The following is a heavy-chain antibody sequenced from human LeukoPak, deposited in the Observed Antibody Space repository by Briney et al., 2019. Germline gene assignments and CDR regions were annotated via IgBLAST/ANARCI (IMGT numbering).Heavy chain of an antibody. J-gene: IGHJ4*02. CDR2: IDPSDSYT. V-gene: IGHV5-10-1*01. D-gene: IGHD6-13*01. CDR1: GYSFTSYW. Sequence: GESLKISCKGSGYSFTSYWISWVRQMPGKGLEWMGRIDPSDSYTNYSPSFQGHVTISADKSISTAYLQWSSLKASDTAMYYCARQASQPGIAAAGTLDYWGQGTLVTVSS. CDR3: ARQASQPGIAAAGTLDY.